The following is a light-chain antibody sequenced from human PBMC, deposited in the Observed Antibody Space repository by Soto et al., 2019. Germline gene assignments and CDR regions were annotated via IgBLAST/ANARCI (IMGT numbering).Light chain of an antibody. J-gene: IGKJ2*01. CDR2: GAT. CDR1: QSVRNSY. CDR3: QQYDSTPLYT. V-gene: IGKV3-20*01. Sequence: EIVLTQSPGTLSLSPGERATLSCRASQSVRNSYLAWYRQKPGQAPRLLIYGATSRATGIQDRFSGSGSGTDFTLTISSLEPEDFAVYYCQQYDSTPLYTFGQGTKLEIK.